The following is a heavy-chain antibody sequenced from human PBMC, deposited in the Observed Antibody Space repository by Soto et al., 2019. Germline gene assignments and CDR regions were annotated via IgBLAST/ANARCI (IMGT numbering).Heavy chain of an antibody. CDR2: IDPIDSYT. Sequence: PGESLKISCKGLGYTFTDYWINWVRQMPGKGLEWMGRIDPIDSYTTYSPSFQGRVSLSIDKSIGTAYLQLNGLSASDTAVYYCARRRCSTSQCPRNYYATDPWGQGTKVTVS. CDR1: GYTFTDYW. J-gene: IGHJ6*02. V-gene: IGHV5-10-1*01. D-gene: IGHD1-26*01. CDR3: ARRRCSTSQCPRNYYATDP.